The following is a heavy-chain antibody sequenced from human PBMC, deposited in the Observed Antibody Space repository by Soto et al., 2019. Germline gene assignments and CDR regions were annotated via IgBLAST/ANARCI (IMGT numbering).Heavy chain of an antibody. CDR3: ASTCGYYDSSAYGMDV. J-gene: IGHJ6*02. CDR1: GGTFSSYA. Sequence: QVQLVQSGAEVKKPGSSVKVSCKVSGGTFSSYAIRWVRQAPGQGLEWMGGIIPIFGTANYAQKFQGRVTITADKSTSTAYMELSSLRSEDTAVYYCASTCGYYDSSAYGMDVWCQVTTVTVSS. CDR2: IIPIFGTA. D-gene: IGHD3-22*01. V-gene: IGHV1-69*06.